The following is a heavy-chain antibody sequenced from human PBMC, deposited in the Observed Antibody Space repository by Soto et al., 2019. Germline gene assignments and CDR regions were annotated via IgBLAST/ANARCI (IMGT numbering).Heavy chain of an antibody. CDR2: ISSSSSYI. CDR1: GVTFSSYS. D-gene: IGHD3-10*01. J-gene: IGHJ6*03. CDR3: ARFNYGSGSYYDQHYYYMDV. V-gene: IGHV3-21*01. Sequence: GGSLRLSCAASGVTFSSYSMNWVRQAPGKGLEWVSSISSSSSYIYYADSVKGRFTISRDNAKNSLYLQMNSLRAEDTAVYYCARFNYGSGSYYDQHYYYMDVWGKGTTVTVSS.